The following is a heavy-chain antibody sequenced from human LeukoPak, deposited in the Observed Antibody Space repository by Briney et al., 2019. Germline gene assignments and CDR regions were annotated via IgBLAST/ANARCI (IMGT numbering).Heavy chain of an antibody. D-gene: IGHD4-11*01. CDR3: AREGSRTVYYYYYYMDV. Sequence: PGGSLRLSCAASGFTVSSNYMSWVRQAPGKGLEWVSVIYSGGSTYYADFVKGRFTISRDNSKNTLYLQMNSLRAEDTAVYYCAREGSRTVYYYYYYMDVWGKGTTVTVSS. V-gene: IGHV3-66*02. J-gene: IGHJ6*03. CDR2: IYSGGST. CDR1: GFTVSSNY.